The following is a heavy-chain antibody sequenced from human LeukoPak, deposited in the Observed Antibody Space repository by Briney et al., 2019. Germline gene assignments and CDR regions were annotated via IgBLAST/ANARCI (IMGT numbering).Heavy chain of an antibody. D-gene: IGHD3-22*01. CDR1: GGSISSSSYY. CDR2: IYYSGST. J-gene: IGHJ4*02. Sequence: SETLSLTCTVSGGSISSSSYYWGWIRQPPGKGLEWIGSIYYSGSTYYNPSLKSRVTISVDTSKNQFSLKLSSVTAADTALYYCARVSFSDYDTSGYYYRAFDYWGQGTLVTVSS. V-gene: IGHV4-39*07. CDR3: ARVSFSDYDTSGYYYRAFDY.